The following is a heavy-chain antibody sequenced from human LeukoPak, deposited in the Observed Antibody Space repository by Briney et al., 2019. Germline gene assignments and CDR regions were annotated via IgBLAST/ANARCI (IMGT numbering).Heavy chain of an antibody. V-gene: IGHV3-20*04. D-gene: IGHD3-3*01. CDR2: INWNGGST. Sequence: GGSLRLSCAASGFTFDDYGMSWVRQAPGKGLEWVSGINWNGGSTGYADSVKGRFTISRDNAKNSLYLQMNSLRAEDMALYYCARVYYDFWSGYLTPDYWGQGTLVTVSS. CDR1: GFTFDDYG. J-gene: IGHJ4*02. CDR3: ARVYYDFWSGYLTPDY.